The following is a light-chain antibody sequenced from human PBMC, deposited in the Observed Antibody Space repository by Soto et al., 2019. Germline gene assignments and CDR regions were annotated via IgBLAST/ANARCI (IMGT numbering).Light chain of an antibody. J-gene: IGKJ4*01. CDR1: QSVTTN. CDR2: GSS. CDR3: QQYNIWPLT. V-gene: IGKV3-15*01. Sequence: EIVMAQSPSTLSVSPGERATLSCRASQSVTTNLAWYQQKPGQAPRLVIYGSSTRATGVPARFSGSGSGTEFALTISSLQSEDFAVYYCQQYNIWPLTFGGGTKVDIK.